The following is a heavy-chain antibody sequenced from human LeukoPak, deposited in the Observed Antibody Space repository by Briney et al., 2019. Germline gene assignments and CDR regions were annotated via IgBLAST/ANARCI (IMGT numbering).Heavy chain of an antibody. Sequence: SVKVSCKASGGTFSSYAISWVRQAPGQGLEWMGGIIPIFGTTNYALKFQGRVTITTDESTGTAYMELSSLRSEDTAVYYCAIDYSNYPNYYYYMDVWGKGTTVTVSS. D-gene: IGHD4-11*01. CDR1: GGTFSSYA. CDR3: AIDYSNYPNYYYYMDV. CDR2: IIPIFGTT. J-gene: IGHJ6*03. V-gene: IGHV1-69*05.